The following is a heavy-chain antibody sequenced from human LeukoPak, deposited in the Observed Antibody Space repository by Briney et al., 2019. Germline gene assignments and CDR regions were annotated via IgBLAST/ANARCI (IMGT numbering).Heavy chain of an antibody. J-gene: IGHJ6*02. CDR1: GFTFNNYA. CDR2: VSGDGQRT. D-gene: IGHD2-15*01. Sequence: PGGSLRLSCAASGFTFNNYAMNWVRQAPGKGLQWVSAVSGDGQRTFYADSVKGRFTIFRDNSKNTLYLQMNSLRAEDTAVYYCAKSGGDGMDVWGQGTTVTVSS. CDR3: AKSGGDGMDV. V-gene: IGHV3-23*01.